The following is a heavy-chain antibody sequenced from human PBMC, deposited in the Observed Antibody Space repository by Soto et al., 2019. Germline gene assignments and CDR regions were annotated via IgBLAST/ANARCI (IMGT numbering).Heavy chain of an antibody. V-gene: IGHV3-21*04. CDR1: GFTFISYS. D-gene: IGHD6-19*01. Sequence: PGGSLRLSCAASGFTFISYSMNWVRQAPGKGLEWVSSISSSSSYIYYADSVKGRFTISRDNAKNSLYLQMNSLRAEDTAVYYCARNPSGWYVYWGQGTLVTVSS. CDR3: ARNPSGWYVY. J-gene: IGHJ4*02. CDR2: ISSSSSYI.